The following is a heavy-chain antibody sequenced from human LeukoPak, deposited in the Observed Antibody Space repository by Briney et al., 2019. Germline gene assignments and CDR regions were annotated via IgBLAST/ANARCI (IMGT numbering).Heavy chain of an antibody. Sequence: ASVKLSCTASGYTFTGYSMHWVRQAPGQGLEWVGWINPNGGGTNYAQKFQGRVTITTDNSKSTSYMEMNSLRSEDTAVYYWARLPPSWPFATLRYYMDVWGKGTTVTVSS. V-gene: IGHV1-2*02. CDR1: GYTFTGYS. CDR2: INPNGGGT. J-gene: IGHJ6*03. CDR3: ARLPPSWPFATLRYYMDV. D-gene: IGHD2-15*01.